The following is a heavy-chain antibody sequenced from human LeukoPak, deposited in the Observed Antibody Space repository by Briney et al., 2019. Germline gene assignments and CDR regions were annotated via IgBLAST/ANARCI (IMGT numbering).Heavy chain of an antibody. Sequence: GASVKVSCKASGYTFTGYYMHWVRQAPGQGLEWMGGIIPIFGTANYAQKFQGRVTITADKSTSTAYMELRSLRSDDTAVYYCARAGGYERTFDYWGQGTLVTVSS. D-gene: IGHD5-12*01. CDR1: GYTFTGYY. J-gene: IGHJ4*02. CDR2: IIPIFGTA. V-gene: IGHV1-69*06. CDR3: ARAGGYERTFDY.